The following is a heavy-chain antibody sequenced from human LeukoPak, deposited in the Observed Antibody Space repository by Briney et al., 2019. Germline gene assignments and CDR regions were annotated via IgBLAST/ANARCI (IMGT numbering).Heavy chain of an antibody. CDR2: MNPNSGNT. D-gene: IGHD2-21*01. J-gene: IGHJ4*02. CDR3: ARGALFSFVLEGVNFDY. CDR1: GYTFTSYD. Sequence: ASVKVSCKASGYTFTSYDINWVRQATGQGLERMGWMNPNSGNTGYAQKFQGRVTMTRNTSISTAYMELSSLRSEDTAVYYCARGALFSFVLEGVNFDYWGQGTLVTVPS. V-gene: IGHV1-8*01.